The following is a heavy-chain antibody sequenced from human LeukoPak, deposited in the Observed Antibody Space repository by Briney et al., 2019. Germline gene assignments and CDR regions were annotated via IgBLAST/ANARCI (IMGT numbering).Heavy chain of an antibody. CDR1: GFPFSTYA. CDR3: VRSLDY. CDR2: ITGSGGFT. J-gene: IGHJ4*02. V-gene: IGHV3-23*01. Sequence: RTGGSLRLSCAASGFPFSTYAMNWVRQAPGKGLEWVSVITGSGGFTQYADSVKGRFTISRDNSKNTVYLQMNSLRVEDTALYYCVRSLDYWGQGTLVTVSS.